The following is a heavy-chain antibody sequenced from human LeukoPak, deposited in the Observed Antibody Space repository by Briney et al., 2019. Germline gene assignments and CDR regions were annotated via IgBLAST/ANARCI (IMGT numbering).Heavy chain of an antibody. CDR1: GFTFSSYA. J-gene: IGHJ4*02. D-gene: IGHD4-17*01. CDR2: ISYDGSNK. CDR3: ARTALGGDFEYYFDY. V-gene: IGHV3-30-3*01. Sequence: GRSLRLSCAASGFTFSSYAMHWVRQAPGKGLEWVAVISYDGSNKYYADSVKGRFTISRDNSKNTLYLQMNSLRVEDTAVYYCARTALGGDFEYYFDYWGQGTLVTVSS.